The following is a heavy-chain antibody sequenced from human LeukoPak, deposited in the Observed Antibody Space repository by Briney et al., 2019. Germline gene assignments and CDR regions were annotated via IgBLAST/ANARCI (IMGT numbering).Heavy chain of an antibody. CDR1: GFTFSDFY. CDR3: ARSADSSGYFREIPLYYFDY. CDR2: ISNSGSTI. Sequence: GESLRLSCAASGFTFSDFYMTWIRQAPGKGLEWISHISNSGSTIHYADSLKGRFTISRDNAKNSLYLQINSLRAEDTAVYYCARSADSSGYFREIPLYYFDYWGQGTLVTVSS. V-gene: IGHV3-11*01. D-gene: IGHD3-22*01. J-gene: IGHJ4*02.